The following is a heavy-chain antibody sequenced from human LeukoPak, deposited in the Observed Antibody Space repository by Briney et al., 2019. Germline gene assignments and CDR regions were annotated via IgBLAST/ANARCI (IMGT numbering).Heavy chain of an antibody. D-gene: IGHD6-13*01. CDR3: ASQNIGHGSTFY. V-gene: IGHV4-39*01. CDR2: LYFSGST. Sequence: SETLSLTCTVSSGSIISSNYYWRWIRQPPGKGLEWIGSLYFSGSTNYNPSLKSRLTMSVDTSSNQFSLKLRSVTASDTAVYYCASQNIGHGSTFYWGRGILVIVSS. CDR1: SGSIISSNYY. J-gene: IGHJ4*02.